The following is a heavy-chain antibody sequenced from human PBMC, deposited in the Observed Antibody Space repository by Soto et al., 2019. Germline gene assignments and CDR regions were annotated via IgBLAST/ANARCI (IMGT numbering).Heavy chain of an antibody. CDR3: ARGQLRYFDWLSRTDYYYYGMDV. CDR2: ISSSGSTI. Sequence: GGSLRLSCSASGFTFSSYEMNWVRQAPGKGLEWVSYISSSGSTIYYADSVKGRFTISRDNAKNSLYLQMNSLRAEDTAVYYCARGQLRYFDWLSRTDYYYYGMDVWGQGTTVTVS. CDR1: GFTFSSYE. V-gene: IGHV3-48*03. D-gene: IGHD3-9*01. J-gene: IGHJ6*02.